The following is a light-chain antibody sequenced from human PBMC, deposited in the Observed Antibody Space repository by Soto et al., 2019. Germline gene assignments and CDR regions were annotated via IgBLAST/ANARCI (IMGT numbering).Light chain of an antibody. CDR3: CSYAGSPLWV. CDR1: SSDVGSYNL. J-gene: IGLJ3*02. Sequence: QSVLTQPASVSGSPGQSITISCTGTSSDVGSYNLVSWYQQHPGKAPKLMIYEVSKRPSGVSNRFSGSKSGNTASLTISGLQAEDEADYYCCSYAGSPLWVFGGGTKVTVL. V-gene: IGLV2-23*02. CDR2: EVS.